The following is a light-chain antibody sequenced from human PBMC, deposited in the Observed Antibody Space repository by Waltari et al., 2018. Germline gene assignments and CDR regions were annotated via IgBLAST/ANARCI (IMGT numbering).Light chain of an antibody. Sequence: DIQMTQSPSSLSASVGDRVTITCRASQSISSYLNWYQQKPGKAPKLLIYAASSLQSGVPSRFSGSVSETDFTLTISSLQPEDFATYYCQQSYSTPLTFGGGTKVEIK. CDR3: QQSYSTPLT. CDR1: QSISSY. CDR2: AAS. J-gene: IGKJ4*01. V-gene: IGKV1-39*01.